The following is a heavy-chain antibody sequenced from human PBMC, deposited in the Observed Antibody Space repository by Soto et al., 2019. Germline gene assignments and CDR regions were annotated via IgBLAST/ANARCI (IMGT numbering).Heavy chain of an antibody. CDR1: GFILSDCA. V-gene: IGHV3-48*01. CDR3: ARDLSWGSNWYYYMDV. CDR2: ISSSSSVI. Sequence: PGGSLRLSCATSGFILSDCAMNWVRQAPGKGLEWVSYISSSSSVIDYADSVKGRFTVSRDNARNSLYLQMNSLRAEDTAVYYCARDLSWGSNWYYYMDVWGKGTTVNVSS. J-gene: IGHJ6*03. D-gene: IGHD7-27*01.